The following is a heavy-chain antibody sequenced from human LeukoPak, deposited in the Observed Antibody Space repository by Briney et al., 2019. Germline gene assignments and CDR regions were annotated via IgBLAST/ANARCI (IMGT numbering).Heavy chain of an antibody. CDR3: ARVDDDVFDI. CDR2: IYYSGST. V-gene: IGHV4-39*01. Sequence: SETLSLTCTVPGGSISSSSYYWGWIRQPPGKGLEWIGSIYYSGSTYYNPSLKSRVTISVDTSKNQFSLKLSSVTAADTAVYYCARVDDDVFDIWGQGTMVTVSS. J-gene: IGHJ3*02. CDR1: GGSISSSSYY.